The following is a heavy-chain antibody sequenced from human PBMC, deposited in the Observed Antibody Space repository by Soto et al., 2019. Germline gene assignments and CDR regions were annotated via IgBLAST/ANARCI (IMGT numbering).Heavy chain of an antibody. J-gene: IGHJ6*02. D-gene: IGHD6-13*01. V-gene: IGHV3-48*02. CDR2: ISSSSSII. Sequence: GGSLRLSCAASGFTFSSYSMNWVRQAPGNGLEWVSYISSSSSIIYYADSVKGRFTISRDSAKNSLYLQMNSLRDEDTAVYYCAREFLSGCSSSWYPYYYYGMDVWGQGTTVTVSS. CDR1: GFTFSSYS. CDR3: AREFLSGCSSSWYPYYYYGMDV.